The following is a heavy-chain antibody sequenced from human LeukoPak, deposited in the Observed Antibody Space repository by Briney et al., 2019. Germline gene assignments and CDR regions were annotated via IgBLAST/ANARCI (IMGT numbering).Heavy chain of an antibody. Sequence: PGGSLRLSCAASGFTFSSYAMSWVRQASGKGLEWVSAISGSGGSTYYAGSVKGRFTISRDNSKNTLYLQMNSLRAEDTAVYYCAKNLKKGTLSSSWFFFDYWGQGTLVTVSS. J-gene: IGHJ4*02. CDR2: ISGSGGST. CDR3: AKNLKKGTLSSSWFFFDY. D-gene: IGHD6-13*01. V-gene: IGHV3-23*01. CDR1: GFTFSSYA.